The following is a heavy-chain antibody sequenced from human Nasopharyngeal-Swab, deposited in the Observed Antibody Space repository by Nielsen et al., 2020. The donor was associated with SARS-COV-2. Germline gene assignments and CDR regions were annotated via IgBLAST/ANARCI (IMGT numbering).Heavy chain of an antibody. D-gene: IGHD3-9*01. CDR1: GGSFSDYY. CDR3: ARVHGVYYDILTGYYKGWFDP. CDR2: INHSGST. V-gene: IGHV4-34*01. Sequence: GSLRLSCAVYGGSFSDYYWSWIRQPPGKGLEWIGEINHSGSTNYNPSLKSRVTISVDTSKNQFSLKLSSVTAADTAVYYCARVHGVYYDILTGYYKGWFDPWGQGTLVTVSS. J-gene: IGHJ5*02.